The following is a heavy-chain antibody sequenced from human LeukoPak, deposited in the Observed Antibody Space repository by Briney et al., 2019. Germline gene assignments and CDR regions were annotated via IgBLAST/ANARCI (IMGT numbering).Heavy chain of an antibody. CDR2: ISYDGSSK. CDR3: ARDRGGGYDSYFDY. Sequence: GGSLRLSCAASGFTFSSYAMHWVRQAPGKGLEWVALISYDGSSKYYADSVKGRFTVSRDNSKNTLYLQMNSLRVEDTAVYYCARDRGGGYDSYFDYWGQGTLVTVSS. CDR1: GFTFSSYA. D-gene: IGHD5-12*01. V-gene: IGHV3-30*14. J-gene: IGHJ4*02.